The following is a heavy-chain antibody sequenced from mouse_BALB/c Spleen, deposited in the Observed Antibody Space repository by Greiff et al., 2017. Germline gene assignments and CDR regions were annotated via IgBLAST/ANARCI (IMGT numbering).Heavy chain of an antibody. CDR1: GYTFTSYT. V-gene: IGHV1-4*01. CDR2: INPSSGYT. J-gene: IGHJ2*01. CDR3: ARGDLTTVVEGTWDY. D-gene: IGHD1-1*01. Sequence: QVQLQQSGAELARPGASVKMSCKASGYTFTSYTMHWVKQRPGQGLEWIGYINPSSGYTNYNQKFKDKATLTADKSSSTAYMQLSSLTSEDSAVYYCARGDLTTVVEGTWDYWGQGTTLTVSS.